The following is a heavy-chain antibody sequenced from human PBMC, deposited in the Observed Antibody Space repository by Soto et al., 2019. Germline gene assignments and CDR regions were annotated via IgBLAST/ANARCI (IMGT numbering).Heavy chain of an antibody. J-gene: IGHJ6*02. CDR2: INPASGHT. D-gene: IGHD1-26*01. CDR3: GRSVVGATGEILYNAMDV. Sequence: QVQLVQSGAEVKKPGASVKVSCKASGYTFTTYALHWVRQAPGQRPEWMGWINPASGHTKCSKKFQDRVTITRDTSASTGYMEVSSLRSEDTAVYYCGRSVVGATGEILYNAMDVWGQGTTVTVSS. V-gene: IGHV1-3*01. CDR1: GYTFTTYA.